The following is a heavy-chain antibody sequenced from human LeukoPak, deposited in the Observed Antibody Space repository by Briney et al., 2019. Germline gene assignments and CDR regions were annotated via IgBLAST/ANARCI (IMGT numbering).Heavy chain of an antibody. J-gene: IGHJ5*02. CDR2: INHSGST. D-gene: IGHD3-9*01. CDR3: ARRLLRYFDWLLRGRNWFDP. Sequence: SETLSLTCAVYGGSFSGYYWSWIRQPPGKGLEWIGEINHSGSTNYNPSLKSRVTISVDTSKNQFSLKLSSVTAADTAVYYCARRLLRYFDWLLRGRNWFDPWGQGTLVTVSS. V-gene: IGHV4-34*01. CDR1: GGSFSGYY.